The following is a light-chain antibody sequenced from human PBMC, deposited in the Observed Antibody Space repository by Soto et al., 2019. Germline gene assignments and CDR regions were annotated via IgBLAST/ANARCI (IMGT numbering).Light chain of an antibody. Sequence: EIVLTQSPGTLSLSPGERATLSCRAIQIVNSYYLAWYQQRPGQAPRLLISGAHRRATGIPDRFSGGGSGTDFTLTISGLEPEDVAVYYCQQYDSSPRTFGQGTKV. CDR3: QQYDSSPRT. CDR2: GAH. J-gene: IGKJ1*01. CDR1: QIVNSYY. V-gene: IGKV3-20*01.